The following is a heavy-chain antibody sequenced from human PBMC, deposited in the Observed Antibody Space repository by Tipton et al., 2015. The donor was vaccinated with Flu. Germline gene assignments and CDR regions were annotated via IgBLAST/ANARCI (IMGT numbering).Heavy chain of an antibody. D-gene: IGHD5-18*01. Sequence: GLVKPSETLSLTCTVSGGSISSYYWSWIRQPPGKGLEWIGYIYYSGSTNYNPSLKSRVTISVDTSKNQFSLKLSSVTAADTAVYYCAREVGYSYGYYYGMDVWGQGTTVTVSS. CDR2: IYYSGST. CDR3: AREVGYSYGYYYGMDV. V-gene: IGHV4-59*01. CDR1: GGSISSYY. J-gene: IGHJ6*02.